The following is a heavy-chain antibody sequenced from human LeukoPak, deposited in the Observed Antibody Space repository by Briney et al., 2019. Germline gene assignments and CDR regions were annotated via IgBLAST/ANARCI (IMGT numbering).Heavy chain of an antibody. J-gene: IGHJ4*02. Sequence: AGGSLRLSCAASGFTFSSYAMSWVRQAPGKGLEWVSATSGSGSSTYYADSAKGRFTISRDNSKNTLYLQMNSLRAEDTAVYYCAKDQQRYCSGGSCLNSFDYWGQGTLVTVSS. CDR1: GFTFSSYA. CDR3: AKDQQRYCSGGSCLNSFDY. D-gene: IGHD2-15*01. CDR2: TSGSGSST. V-gene: IGHV3-23*01.